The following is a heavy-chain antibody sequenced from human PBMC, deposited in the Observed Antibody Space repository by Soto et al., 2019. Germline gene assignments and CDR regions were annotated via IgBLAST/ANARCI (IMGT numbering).Heavy chain of an antibody. CDR1: GYTFTSYY. D-gene: IGHD3-9*01. CDR3: ARTNYEILTGYYLRFDP. J-gene: IGHJ5*02. Sequence: ASVKVSCKASGYTFTSYYMHWVRQAPGQGLEWMGIINPSGGSTSYAQKFQGRVTMTRNTSTSTAYMELSSLRSEDTAVYYCARTNYEILTGYYLRFDPWSQGTLVTVSS. V-gene: IGHV1-46*01. CDR2: INPSGGST.